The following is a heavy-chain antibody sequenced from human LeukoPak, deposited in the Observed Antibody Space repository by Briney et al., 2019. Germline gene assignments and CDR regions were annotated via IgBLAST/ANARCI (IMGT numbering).Heavy chain of an antibody. D-gene: IGHD6-19*01. V-gene: IGHV3-21*01. Sequence: SGGSLRLSCAASGFTFSSYSMNWVRQAPGKGLEWVSSISSSSSYIYYADSVKGRFTISRDNAKNSLYLQMNSLRAEDTALYYCARGVAVAGTYYYMDVWGKGTTVTGSS. J-gene: IGHJ6*03. CDR2: ISSSSSYI. CDR1: GFTFSSYS. CDR3: ARGVAVAGTYYYMDV.